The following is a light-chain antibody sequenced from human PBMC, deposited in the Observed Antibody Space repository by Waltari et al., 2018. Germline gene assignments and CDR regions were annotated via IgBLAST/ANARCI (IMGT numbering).Light chain of an antibody. V-gene: IGKV3-20*01. CDR3: QKYERLPAT. CDR2: ETS. J-gene: IGKJ1*01. Sequence: EIMLTQSPATLSLSPGERATLSCMASQSISKYLAWYQQKPGQAPRLLIYETSRRATGIPDGFSGGGSGTDFSLTISRLEPEDFAVYYCQKYERLPATFGQGTKVEFK. CDR1: QSISKY.